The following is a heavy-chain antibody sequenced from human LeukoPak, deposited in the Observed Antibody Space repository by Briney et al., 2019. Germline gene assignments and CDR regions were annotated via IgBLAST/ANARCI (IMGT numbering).Heavy chain of an antibody. Sequence: SETLSLTCTVSGGSINRYYWSWVRQPPGKGLEWIGYIYYSGSTNYNPSLKSRVTISVDTSKNQFSLKLSSVTAADTAVYYCARRTYGDYGTNWFDPWGQGTLVTVSS. CDR3: ARRTYGDYGTNWFDP. V-gene: IGHV4-59*08. CDR1: GGSINRYY. CDR2: IYYSGST. J-gene: IGHJ5*02. D-gene: IGHD4-17*01.